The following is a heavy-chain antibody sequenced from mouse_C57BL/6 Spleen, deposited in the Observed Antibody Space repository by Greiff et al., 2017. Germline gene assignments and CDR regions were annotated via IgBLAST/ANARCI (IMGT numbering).Heavy chain of an antibody. CDR2: INPSNGGT. CDR1: GYTFTSYW. V-gene: IGHV1-53*01. D-gene: IGHD3-2*02. CDR3: ARSEQLRLRGDYAMDY. J-gene: IGHJ4*01. Sequence: VQLQQPGTELVKPGASVELSCKASGYTFTSYWMHWVKQRPGQGLEWIGNINPSNGGTNYNEKFKSKATLTVDKSSSTAYMQLSSLTSEDSAVYYCARSEQLRLRGDYAMDYWGQGTSVTVSS.